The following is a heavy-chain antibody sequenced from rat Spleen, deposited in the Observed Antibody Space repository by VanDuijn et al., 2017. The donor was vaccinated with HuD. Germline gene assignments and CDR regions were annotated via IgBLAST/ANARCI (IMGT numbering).Heavy chain of an antibody. V-gene: IGHV4-2*01. Sequence: EVKLVESGGGLVQPGRSLKLSCAASGFSFNDHWMGWVRQAPGKGLDWIGEINKDSSTIKYSPSLKDKCTSSRDNAQNTLYLQMEKLGSEDKAIYYCVREELGVRDWGQGVMVTVSS. CDR3: VREELGVRD. CDR2: INKDSSTI. J-gene: IGHJ2*01. CDR1: GFSFNDHW. D-gene: IGHD4-3*01.